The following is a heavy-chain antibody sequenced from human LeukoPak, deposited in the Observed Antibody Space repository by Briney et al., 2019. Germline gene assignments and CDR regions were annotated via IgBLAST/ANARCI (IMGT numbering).Heavy chain of an antibody. CDR2: INPSGGST. CDR3: ARASPTYGDYDYYYGMDV. Sequence: ASVKVSCKASGYTFTSYYMHWVRQAPGQGLEWMGIINPSGGSTSYAQKFQGRVTMTRDTSTSTVYMELSSLRSEDTAVYYCARASPTYGDYDYYYGMDVRGQGTTVTVSS. J-gene: IGHJ6*02. V-gene: IGHV1-46*01. CDR1: GYTFTSYY. D-gene: IGHD4-17*01.